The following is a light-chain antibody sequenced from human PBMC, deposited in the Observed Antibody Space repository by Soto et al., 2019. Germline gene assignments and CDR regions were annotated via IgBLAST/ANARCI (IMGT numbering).Light chain of an antibody. CDR3: SSYAMSNTYV. V-gene: IGLV2-8*01. CDR2: GVS. J-gene: IGLJ1*01. CDR1: SSDIGAYNF. Sequence: QSVLTQPPSASGSPGQSVTISCTGTSSDIGAYNFVSWFQQQPGRAPRRIIYGVSQRPSGVPDRFSGSKSGNTASLTVSGLQAEDEADYYCSSYAMSNTYVFGTGTKLTVL.